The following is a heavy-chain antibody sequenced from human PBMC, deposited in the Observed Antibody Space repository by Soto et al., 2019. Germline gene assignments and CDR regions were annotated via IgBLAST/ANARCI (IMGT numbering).Heavy chain of an antibody. D-gene: IGHD1-26*01. CDR1: GGSISSNSHY. J-gene: IGHJ6*02. Sequence: SETLSLTCTVSGGSISSNSHYWGWIRQPPGKGLEWIGTIYYSGSTSYNPSLKSRVTISADTSKNQFSLKLTSVTAADTAVYYCARLDSGIYYAGGLDVWGQGTTVTVSS. CDR3: ARLDSGIYYAGGLDV. CDR2: IYYSGST. V-gene: IGHV4-39*01.